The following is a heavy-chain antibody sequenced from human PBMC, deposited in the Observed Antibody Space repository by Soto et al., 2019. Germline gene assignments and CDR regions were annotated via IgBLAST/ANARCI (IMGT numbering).Heavy chain of an antibody. D-gene: IGHD6-6*01. Sequence: SVKVSCTSSGFTFTSYAMHCVRQAPGQRLEWMGWINAGNGNTKYSQKFQGRVTITRDTSASTAYMELSSLRSEDTAVYYCARDLKLAGVDYWGQGTLVTVSS. CDR3: ARDLKLAGVDY. CDR1: GFTFTSYA. J-gene: IGHJ4*02. CDR2: INAGNGNT. V-gene: IGHV1-3*01.